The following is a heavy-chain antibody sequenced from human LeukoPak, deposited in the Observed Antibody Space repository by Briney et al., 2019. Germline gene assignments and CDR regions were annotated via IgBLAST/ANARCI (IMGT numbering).Heavy chain of an antibody. Sequence: SETLSLTCAVYGGSFSGYYWSWIRQPAGKGLEWIGRIYTSGSANYNPSLKSRVTMSVDTSKNQFSLKLSSVTAADTAVYYCARGPITIFGVVNYYFDYWGQGTLVTVSS. V-gene: IGHV4-59*10. D-gene: IGHD3-3*01. CDR1: GGSFSGYY. CDR3: ARGPITIFGVVNYYFDY. J-gene: IGHJ4*02. CDR2: IYTSGSA.